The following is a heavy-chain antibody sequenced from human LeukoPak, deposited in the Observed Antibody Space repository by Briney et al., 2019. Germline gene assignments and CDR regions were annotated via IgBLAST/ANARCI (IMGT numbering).Heavy chain of an antibody. V-gene: IGHV3-23*01. CDR3: AKPQYYDILTGPDAFDI. CDR2: ISGSGGST. CDR1: GFTFSSYA. Sequence: PGGSLRLSCAASGFTFSSYAMSWVRQAPGKGLEWVSAISGSGGSTYYADSVKGRFTISRDNSKNTLYLQMNSLRAEDTAVYYCAKPQYYDILTGPDAFDIWGQGTMVTVSS. D-gene: IGHD3-9*01. J-gene: IGHJ3*02.